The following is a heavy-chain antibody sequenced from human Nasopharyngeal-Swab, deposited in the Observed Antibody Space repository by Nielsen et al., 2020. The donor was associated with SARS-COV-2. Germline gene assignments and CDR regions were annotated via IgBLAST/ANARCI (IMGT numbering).Heavy chain of an antibody. D-gene: IGHD3-10*01. CDR2: ISSSGSTI. J-gene: IGHJ4*02. Sequence: GESLKISCAASGFTFSDYYMSWIRQAPGKGLEWVSYISSSGSTIYYADSVKGRFTISRVNAKNSLYLQMNSLRAEDTAVYYCANHLPGTYCFDYWGQGTLVTVSS. CDR1: GFTFSDYY. V-gene: IGHV3-11*01. CDR3: ANHLPGTYCFDY.